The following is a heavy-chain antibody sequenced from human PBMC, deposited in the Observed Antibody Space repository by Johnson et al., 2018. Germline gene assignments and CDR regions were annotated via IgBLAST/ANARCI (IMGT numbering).Heavy chain of an antibody. CDR3: ASGPYDFWRALMDV. D-gene: IGHD3-3*01. J-gene: IGHJ6*02. CDR1: GFTFSGYW. CDR2: INSDGRST. V-gene: IGHV3-74*02. Sequence: LQLVQSGGGVVQPGKSLRLSCAASGFTFSGYWMHWVRQAPGKGLVWVSRINSDGRSTSYADSVKGRFTISRDNAKKTLYLQMNSLRAEDTAVDYCASGPYDFWRALMDVWGQGTTVTVSS.